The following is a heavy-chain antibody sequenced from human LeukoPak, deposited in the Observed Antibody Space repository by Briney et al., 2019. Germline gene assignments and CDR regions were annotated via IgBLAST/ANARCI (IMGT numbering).Heavy chain of an antibody. Sequence: GGSLRLSCAASGFTFDDFAMHWVRQVPGKGLEWVSGLSWNSGNIGYADSVKGRFTISRDNAKSTLYLQMDSLREEDTALYYCRKSLGPSTVVPCDCWGQGTLVSVST. CDR1: GFTFDDFA. D-gene: IGHD4-23*01. J-gene: IGHJ4*02. CDR3: RKSLGPSTVVPCDC. CDR2: LSWNSGNI. V-gene: IGHV3-9*01.